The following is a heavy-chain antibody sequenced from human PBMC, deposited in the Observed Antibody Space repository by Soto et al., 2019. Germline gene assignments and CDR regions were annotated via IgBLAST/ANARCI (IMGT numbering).Heavy chain of an antibody. CDR2: ISGSGGST. V-gene: IGHV3-23*01. J-gene: IGHJ5*02. D-gene: IGHD2-2*01. Sequence: PGGSLRLSCAASGFTFSSYAMSWVRQAPGKGLEWVSAISGSGGSTYYADSVKGRFTISRDNSKNTLYLQMNSLRAEDTAVYYCAKDMYNIVVVPAAMLPWGQETLVTVSS. CDR1: GFTFSSYA. CDR3: AKDMYNIVVVPAAMLP.